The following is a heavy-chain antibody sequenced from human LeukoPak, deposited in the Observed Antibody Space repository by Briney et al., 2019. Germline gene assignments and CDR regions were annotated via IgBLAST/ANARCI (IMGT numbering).Heavy chain of an antibody. D-gene: IGHD3-22*01. CDR3: YYRVSSGYLT. V-gene: IGHV1-2*02. J-gene: IGHJ4*02. CDR2: INPNSGGT. CDR1: GYSFILYG. Sequence: ASVKVSCKTSGYSFILYGISWVRQAPGQGPEWMGWINPNSGGTYYAQKFQGRVSMTRDTSISTAYMELSSLRSDDTAVYYCYYRVSSGYLTWGQGTLVAVSS.